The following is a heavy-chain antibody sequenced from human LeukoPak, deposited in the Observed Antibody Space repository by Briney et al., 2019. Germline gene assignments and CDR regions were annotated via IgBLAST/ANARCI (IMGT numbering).Heavy chain of an antibody. D-gene: IGHD6-19*01. CDR2: ISYSGSA. CDR1: SGSISSDY. CDR3: ARGLSSGRAPDY. Sequence: PSETLSLTCTVSSGSISSDYWSWIRQPPGKGLEWIGYISYSGSANYNPSLKTRVTISIDKSKNQFSLKMTSVTAADTAVYYCARGLSSGRAPDYWGQGTLVTVSS. V-gene: IGHV4-59*01. J-gene: IGHJ4*02.